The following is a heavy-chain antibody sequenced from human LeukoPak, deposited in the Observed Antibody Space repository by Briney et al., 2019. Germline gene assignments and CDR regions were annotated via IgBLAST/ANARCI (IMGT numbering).Heavy chain of an antibody. V-gene: IGHV4-59*12. CDR2: IYYSGST. Sequence: SETLSLTCTVSGGSISSYYWSWIRQPPGKGLEWIGYIYYSGSTNYNPSLKSRVTISVDTSKNQFSLKLSSVTAADTAVYYCARLSSSPHYYYYYGMDVWGQGTTVTVSS. D-gene: IGHD6-6*01. CDR3: ARLSSSPHYYYYYGMDV. CDR1: GGSISSYY. J-gene: IGHJ6*02.